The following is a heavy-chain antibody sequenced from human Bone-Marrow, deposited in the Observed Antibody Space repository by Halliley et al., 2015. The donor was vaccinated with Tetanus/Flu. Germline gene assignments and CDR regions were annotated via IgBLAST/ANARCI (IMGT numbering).Heavy chain of an antibody. CDR2: IYPGDSDT. CDR1: GYTFPTYY. J-gene: IGHJ4*02. Sequence: VQLVQSGAEVKKPGESLKISCKGSGYTFPTYYIGWVRQMPGKGLEWLGIIYPGDSDTRYSPSFQGQVTISADKSTSTAYLQWSSLKASDPAMYYCARYRGPTVTPDYWGQGTLVTVSS. CDR3: ARYRGPTVTPDY. D-gene: IGHD4-17*01. V-gene: IGHV5-51*01.